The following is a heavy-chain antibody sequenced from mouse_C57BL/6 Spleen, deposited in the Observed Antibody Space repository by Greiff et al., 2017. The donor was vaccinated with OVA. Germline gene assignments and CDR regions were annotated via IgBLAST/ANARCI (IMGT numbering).Heavy chain of an antibody. CDR1: GYTFTDYY. CDR3: ARSTTVVAR. Sequence: VQLKESGPVLVKPGASVKMSCKASGYTFTDYYMNWVKQSHGKSLEWIGVINPYNGGTSYNQKFKGKATLTVDKSSSTAYMELNSLTSEDSAVYYCARSTTVVARWGQGTTLTVSA. D-gene: IGHD1-1*01. CDR2: INPYNGGT. J-gene: IGHJ2*01. V-gene: IGHV1-19*01.